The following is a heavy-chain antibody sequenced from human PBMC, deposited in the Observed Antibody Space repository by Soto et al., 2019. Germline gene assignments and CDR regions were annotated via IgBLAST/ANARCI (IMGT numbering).Heavy chain of an antibody. CDR1: GYSFTSYW. V-gene: IGHV5-51*01. CDR3: ATSSGSYYSYSGMDV. Sequence: PGESLKISCKGSGYSFTSYWIGWVRQMPGKGLEWMGIIYPGDSDTRYSPSFQGQVTLSADKSITTAYLQWSSLKASDTAMYYCATSSGSYYSYSGMDVWCQGTTVTVSS. D-gene: IGHD1-26*01. J-gene: IGHJ6*02. CDR2: IYPGDSDT.